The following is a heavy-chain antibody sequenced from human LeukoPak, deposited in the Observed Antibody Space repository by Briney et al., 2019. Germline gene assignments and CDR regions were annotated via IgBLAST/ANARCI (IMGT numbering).Heavy chain of an antibody. CDR2: IIGDGTTK. Sequence: GGPLRLSCAASGFTFSSYWMHWARQAPGKGLVWVSRIIGDGTTKDYADSVKGRFIVSRDNAKNTVYLQMNSLRADDTAVYYCARDLHIAAADYWGQGTLVTVSS. CDR3: ARDLHIAAADY. D-gene: IGHD6-13*01. V-gene: IGHV3-74*01. J-gene: IGHJ4*02. CDR1: GFTFSSYW.